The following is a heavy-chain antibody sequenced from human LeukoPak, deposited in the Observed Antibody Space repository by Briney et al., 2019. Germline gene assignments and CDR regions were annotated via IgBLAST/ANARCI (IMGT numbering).Heavy chain of an antibody. CDR2: ISSSSSYI. CDR1: GFTFSDYY. J-gene: IGHJ4*02. D-gene: IGHD3-22*01. CDR3: ARGLTYYYDSSGYYDACDH. V-gene: IGHV3-21*01. Sequence: GGSLRLSCAASGFTFSDYYMTWVRQAPGKGLEWVSSISSSSSYIYYADSVKGRFTISRDNAKNSLYLQMNSLRAEDTAVYYCARGLTYYYDSSGYYDACDHWGQETLVTVSS.